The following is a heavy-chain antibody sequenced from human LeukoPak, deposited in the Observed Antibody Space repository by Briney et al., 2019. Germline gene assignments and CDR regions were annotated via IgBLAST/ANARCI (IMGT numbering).Heavy chain of an antibody. D-gene: IGHD5-18*01. V-gene: IGHV3-7*01. CDR3: ARVGNGYSYGS. J-gene: IGHJ4*02. CDR1: GFTFSSYW. CDR2: IKQDGSEK. Sequence: GGSLRLSCAASGFTFSSYWMSWVRQAPGKGLEWVANIKQDGSEKYYVDSVKGRFTISRDNPKNSLYLQMNSLRAEATAVYYCARVGNGYSYGSWGQGTLVTVSS.